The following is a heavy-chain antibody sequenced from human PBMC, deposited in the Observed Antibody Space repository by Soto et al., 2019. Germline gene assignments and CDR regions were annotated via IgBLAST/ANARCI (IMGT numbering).Heavy chain of an antibody. Sequence: SVKVSCKASGYTFTSYAISWVRQAPGQGLEWMGGIIPIFGTANYAQKFQGRVTITADKSTSTAYMELSSLRSEDTAVYYCARYCSSTSCYMGFPYYYYYGMDVWGQGTTVTVSS. CDR3: ARYCSSTSCYMGFPYYYYYGMDV. CDR2: IIPIFGTA. CDR1: GYTFTSYA. J-gene: IGHJ6*02. V-gene: IGHV1-69*06. D-gene: IGHD2-2*02.